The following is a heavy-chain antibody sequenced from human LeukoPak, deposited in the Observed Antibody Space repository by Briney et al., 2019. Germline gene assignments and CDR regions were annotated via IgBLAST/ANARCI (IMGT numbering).Heavy chain of an antibody. Sequence: GGSLRLSCAASEFSVSSYYMTWVRQAPGKGLEWVSLIYSGGSTYYADSVKGRFTIPRDNPKNTLYLQMNSLRAEDTAVYYCASPPSMALYYWGQGTLVTVSS. CDR1: EFSVSSYY. J-gene: IGHJ4*02. D-gene: IGHD5-24*01. V-gene: IGHV3-66*01. CDR3: ASPPSMALYY. CDR2: IYSGGST.